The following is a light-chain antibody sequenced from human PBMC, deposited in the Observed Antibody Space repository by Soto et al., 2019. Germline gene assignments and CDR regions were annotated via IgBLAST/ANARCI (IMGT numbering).Light chain of an antibody. J-gene: IGLJ2*01. Sequence: QSALTQPASVSRSPGQSITISCTGTSSDVGGYNYVSWYQQYPGKAPKLMIYDVSNRPSGVSNRFSGSKSGNTASLTISGLKAEDEADYYCSSYTSSITLVFGGGTKLTVL. CDR3: SSYTSSITLV. V-gene: IGLV2-14*01. CDR2: DVS. CDR1: SSDVGGYNY.